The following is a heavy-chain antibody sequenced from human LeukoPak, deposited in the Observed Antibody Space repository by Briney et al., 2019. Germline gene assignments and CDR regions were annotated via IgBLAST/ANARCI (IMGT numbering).Heavy chain of an antibody. D-gene: IGHD4-23*01. J-gene: IGHJ4*02. Sequence: GGSLRLSCAASGFTVSSNYMSWVRQAPGKGLEWVSVIYNSGNTYYTDSVKGRFTISRDNSKNTLYLQMNSLRADDTAVYYCARAAYRGDSAQHDYWGQGTLVIVSS. CDR2: IYNSGNT. CDR1: GFTVSSNY. CDR3: ARAAYRGDSAQHDY. V-gene: IGHV3-53*01.